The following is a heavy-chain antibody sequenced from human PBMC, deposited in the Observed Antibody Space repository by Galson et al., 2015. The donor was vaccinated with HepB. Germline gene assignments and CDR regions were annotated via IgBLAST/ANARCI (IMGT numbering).Heavy chain of an antibody. CDR2: INQDGSQK. D-gene: IGHD3-22*01. CDR1: GLTFSRHW. V-gene: IGHV3-7*01. CDR3: ARDDSTGYYYFDY. Sequence: SLRLSCAASGLTFSRHWMSWARQAPGKGLEWVANINQDGSQKYYVDSVKGRFTISRDNAKNSLYLQMNSLRAEDTAVYYCARDDSTGYYYFDYWGQGTLVTVSS. J-gene: IGHJ4*02.